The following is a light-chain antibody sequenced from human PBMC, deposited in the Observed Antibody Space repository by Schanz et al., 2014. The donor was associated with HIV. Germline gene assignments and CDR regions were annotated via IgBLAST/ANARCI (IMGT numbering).Light chain of an antibody. Sequence: DILMTQSPLSLPVTPGEPASISCRSSQSLLHSNGYNYLDWYLQKPGQSPQLLIYLGSTRASGVPDRFSGSGSGTDFTLKISRVEAEDVGIYYCMQALQTPLTFGGGTKVEIK. J-gene: IGKJ4*01. CDR3: MQALQTPLT. CDR1: QSLLHSNGYNY. V-gene: IGKV2-28*01. CDR2: LGS.